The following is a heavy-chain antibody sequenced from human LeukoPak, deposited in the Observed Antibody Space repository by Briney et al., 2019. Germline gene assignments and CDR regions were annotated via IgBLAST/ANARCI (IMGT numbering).Heavy chain of an antibody. V-gene: IGHV4-34*01. D-gene: IGHD5-18*01. CDR1: GGSFSGDY. CDR2: INHSGST. CDR3: AREPDTATDPYFDY. Sequence: PSETLSLTCAVYGGSFSGDYWSWIRQPPGKGLEWIGEINHSGSTNYNPSLKSRVTISVDTSKNQFSLKLSSVTAADTAVYYCAREPDTATDPYFDYWGQGTLVTVSS. J-gene: IGHJ4*02.